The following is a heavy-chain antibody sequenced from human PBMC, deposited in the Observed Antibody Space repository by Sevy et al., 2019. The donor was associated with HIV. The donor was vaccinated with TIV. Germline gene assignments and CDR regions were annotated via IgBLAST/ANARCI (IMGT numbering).Heavy chain of an antibody. CDR2: IYPNGDVT. D-gene: IGHD1-20*01. CDR1: GFTFINYA. Sequence: GGSLRLSCAASGFTFINYAMTWVRQAPGKGLEWVSSIYPNGDVTFYAESVKGRFIISRDGPKNTLFLQINSLRAEDKAVYYCAKDFCRTDNYADLFDYWGQGTLVTVSS. J-gene: IGHJ4*02. V-gene: IGHV3-23*01. CDR3: AKDFCRTDNYADLFDY.